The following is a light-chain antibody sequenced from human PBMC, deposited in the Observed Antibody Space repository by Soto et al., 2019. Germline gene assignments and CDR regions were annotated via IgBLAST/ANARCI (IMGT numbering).Light chain of an antibody. CDR3: QQSYSTPLT. CDR2: AAS. J-gene: IGKJ4*01. V-gene: IGKV1-39*01. Sequence: DIQMTQSPSSLSASVGDRVTITCRASQSISNALNWYQQKPGKAPKVLICAASNLQSGVPSRFSGSGSGTDFTFTISSLQPEDFATYSCQQSYSTPLTFGGGTKVDIK. CDR1: QSISNA.